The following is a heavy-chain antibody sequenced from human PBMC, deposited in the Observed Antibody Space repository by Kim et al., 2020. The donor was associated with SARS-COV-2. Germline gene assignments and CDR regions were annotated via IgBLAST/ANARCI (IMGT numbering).Heavy chain of an antibody. CDR1: GFTVSSNY. J-gene: IGHJ6*02. Sequence: GGSLRLSCAASGFTVSSNYMSWVRQAPGKGLEWVSIIYSGGNTYYADSVKGRFTISRHNSKNTLYLQMNSLRAEDTAVYYCARLSVTRDGMDVWGQGTTVTVSS. D-gene: IGHD3-10*01. CDR3: ARLSVTRDGMDV. V-gene: IGHV3-53*04. CDR2: IYSGGNT.